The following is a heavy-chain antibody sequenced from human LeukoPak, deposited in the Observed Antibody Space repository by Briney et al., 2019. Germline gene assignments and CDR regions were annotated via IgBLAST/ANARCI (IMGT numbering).Heavy chain of an antibody. CDR3: ARDPGPYYYDSSGYYYGDAFDI. D-gene: IGHD3-22*01. Sequence: ASVKVSCKASGYTFTGYYMHWVRQAPGQGLEWMGWINPNSGGTNYAQKFQGRVTMTRDMSTSTVYMELSSLRSEDTAVYYCARDPGPYYYDSSGYYYGDAFDIWGQGTTVTVSS. V-gene: IGHV1-2*02. CDR1: GYTFTGYY. J-gene: IGHJ3*02. CDR2: INPNSGGT.